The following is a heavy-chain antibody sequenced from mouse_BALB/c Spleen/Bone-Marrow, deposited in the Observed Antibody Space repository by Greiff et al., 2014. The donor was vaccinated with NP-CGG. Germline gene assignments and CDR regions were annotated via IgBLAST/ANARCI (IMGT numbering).Heavy chain of an antibody. CDR2: ISNLAYSI. Sequence: EVKLMESXGGLVQPGGSRKLSCAASGFTFSDYGMAWVRQAPGKGPEWVAFISNLAYSIYYADTVTGRFTISRENAKNTLYLEMSSRRSEDTAMYYCAREGGAMDYWGQGTSVTVSS. J-gene: IGHJ4*01. V-gene: IGHV5-15*02. CDR3: AREGGAMDY. CDR1: GFTFSDYG.